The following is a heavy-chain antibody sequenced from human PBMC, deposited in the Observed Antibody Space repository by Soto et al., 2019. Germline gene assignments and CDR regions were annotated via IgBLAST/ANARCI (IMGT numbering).Heavy chain of an antibody. CDR2: MKYDISET. CDR3: AGGAKWLDL. D-gene: IGHD5-12*01. J-gene: IGHJ5*02. Sequence: EVQLVESGGGLVQPGGSVRLSCTASGFSFSTYWVTWGRQAPGKGLEWVASMKYDISETYYVDSVKGRFTISRDNAKSSGYLQMTSLRAEDTAVYYCAGGAKWLDLWGQGTLVTVSS. CDR1: GFSFSTYW. V-gene: IGHV3-7*01.